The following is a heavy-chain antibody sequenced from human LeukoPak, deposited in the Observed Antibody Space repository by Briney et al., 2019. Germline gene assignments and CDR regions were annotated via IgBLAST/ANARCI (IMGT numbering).Heavy chain of an antibody. CDR2: IKQDGSEK. V-gene: IGHV3-7*01. CDR3: ASSSWYCYFDY. CDR1: GLTFSSYW. Sequence: GGSLRLSCAAAGLTFSSYWMSWVRQAPGKGLEWVANIKQDGSEKYYVDSVKGRFTISRDNAKNSLYLQMNSLRAEDTAVYYCASSSWYCYFDYWGQGTLVTVSS. J-gene: IGHJ4*02. D-gene: IGHD6-13*01.